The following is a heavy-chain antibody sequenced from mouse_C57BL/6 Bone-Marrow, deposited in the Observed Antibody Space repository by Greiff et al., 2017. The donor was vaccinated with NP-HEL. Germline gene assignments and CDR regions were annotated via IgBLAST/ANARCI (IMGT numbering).Heavy chain of an antibody. CDR2: IYPGSGST. J-gene: IGHJ4*01. CDR3: ARGGTAQATPYAMDY. CDR1: GYTFTSYW. D-gene: IGHD3-1*01. V-gene: IGHV1-55*01. Sequence: VQLQEPGAELVKPGASVKMSCKASGYTFTSYWITWVKQRPGQGLEWIGDIYPGSGSTNYNEKFKSKATLTVDTSSSTAYMQLSSLTSEDSAVYYCARGGTAQATPYAMDYWGQGTSVTVSS.